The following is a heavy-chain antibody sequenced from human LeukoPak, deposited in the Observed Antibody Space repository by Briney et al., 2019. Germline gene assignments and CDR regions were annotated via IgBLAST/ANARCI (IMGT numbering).Heavy chain of an antibody. CDR2: IKQDGSEK. V-gene: IGHV3-7*03. CDR1: GFTFSSYW. CDR3: ARDFGYCSGGSCFGY. Sequence: PGGSLRLSCAASGFTFSSYWMSWVRQAPGKGLEWVANIKQDGSEKYYVDSVKGRFTISRDNAKNSLYLQMNSLRAEDTALYYCARDFGYCSGGSCFGYWGQGTLVTVSS. J-gene: IGHJ4*02. D-gene: IGHD2-15*01.